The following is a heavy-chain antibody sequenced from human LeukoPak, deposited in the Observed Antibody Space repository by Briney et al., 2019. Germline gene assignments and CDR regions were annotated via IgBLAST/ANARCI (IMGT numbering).Heavy chain of an antibody. V-gene: IGHV3-30*02. J-gene: IGHJ4*02. CDR3: AKDEASIAVAGLDY. CDR1: GFTFSSYG. D-gene: IGHD6-19*01. CDR2: IRYDGSNK. Sequence: PGGSLRLSCAASGFTFSSYGMHWVRQAPGKGLEWVAFIRYDGSNKYYADSVKGRFTISRDNSKNTLYLQMNSLRAEDTAVYYCAKDEASIAVAGLDYWGQGTLVTVSS.